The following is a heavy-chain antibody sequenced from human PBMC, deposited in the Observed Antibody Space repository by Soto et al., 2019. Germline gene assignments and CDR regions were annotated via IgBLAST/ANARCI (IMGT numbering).Heavy chain of an antibody. CDR1: GFTFSSYA. J-gene: IGHJ4*02. CDR3: ARDRRWLQFTAFDY. V-gene: IGHV3-30-3*01. D-gene: IGHD5-12*01. Sequence: GASLRLSCAASGFTFSSYAMHWVRQAPGKGLEWVAVISYDGSNKYYADSVKGRFTISRDNSKNTLYLQMNSLRAEDTAVYYCARDRRWLQFTAFDYWGQGTLVTVS. CDR2: ISYDGSNK.